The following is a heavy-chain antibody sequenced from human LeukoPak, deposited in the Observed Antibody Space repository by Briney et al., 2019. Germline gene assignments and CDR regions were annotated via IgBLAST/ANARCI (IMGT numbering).Heavy chain of an antibody. V-gene: IGHV4-39*01. D-gene: IGHD2-21*01. Sequence: SETLSLTCTVTGDFISSGSYHWGWIRQPPGKGLEWIGIIHYSGTTHHNPSLRSRVFISVDTSKNQFSLKVNSVTAADTAVYYCARHSGLGVVSPYLDYWGQGTLVTVSS. CDR3: ARHSGLGVVSPYLDY. CDR2: IHYSGTT. CDR1: GDFISSGSYH. J-gene: IGHJ4*02.